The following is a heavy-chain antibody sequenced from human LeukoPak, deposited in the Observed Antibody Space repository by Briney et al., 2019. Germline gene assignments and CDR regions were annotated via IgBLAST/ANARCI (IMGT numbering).Heavy chain of an antibody. CDR2: IYYSEST. CDR3: ARRRDSSGYYWFDY. CDR1: GGSMSSGGYY. J-gene: IGHJ5*01. Sequence: PSETLSLTCTVSGGSMSSGGYYWSWIRQHPGKGLEWIGYIYYSESTYYDPSLKSRVTISVDTSKNQFSLKLSSVTAADTAVYYCARRRDSSGYYWFDYWGQGTLVTVSS. D-gene: IGHD3-22*01. V-gene: IGHV4-31*03.